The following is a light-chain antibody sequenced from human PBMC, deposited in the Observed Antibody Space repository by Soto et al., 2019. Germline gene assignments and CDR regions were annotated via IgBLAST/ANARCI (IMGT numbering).Light chain of an antibody. J-gene: IGKJ1*01. V-gene: IGKV1-39*01. CDR3: QQGHTLPWT. CDR1: QGISSY. CDR2: DAS. Sequence: DIQMTQSPSSLSASVGDRVTMTCRASQGISSYLNWYQLKPGKAPQLLIYDASNLQSGVPSRFSGSGSGTDFTLTISSLQPEDFASYYCQQGHTLPWTFSQGTKVEIK.